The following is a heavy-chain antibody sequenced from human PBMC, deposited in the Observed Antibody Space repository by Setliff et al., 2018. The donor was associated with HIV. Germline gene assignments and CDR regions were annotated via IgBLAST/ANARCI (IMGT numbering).Heavy chain of an antibody. Sequence: GGSLRLSCAASGFSLRDYHMTWVRQSPGKGLEWVSTLYPGGSAYYADSVKGRFTISRDNAKNSLDLQMNSLRAEDTAIYYCARGYYGSSGYYLDDWGQGILVTVS. CDR3: ARGYYGSSGYYLDD. CDR1: GFSLRDYH. D-gene: IGHD3-22*01. CDR2: LYPGGSA. V-gene: IGHV3-66*01. J-gene: IGHJ4*02.